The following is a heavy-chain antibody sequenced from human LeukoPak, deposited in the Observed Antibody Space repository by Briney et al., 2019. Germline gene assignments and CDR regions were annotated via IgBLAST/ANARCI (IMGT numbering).Heavy chain of an antibody. CDR3: ARVGYSSSWDYYYYYMDV. CDR1: GGSISTYY. CDR2: IYYTGST. D-gene: IGHD6-13*01. Sequence: SETLSLTCTVSGGSISTYYWSWIRQPPGKGLEWIGYIYYTGSTSYNPSLKSRVTMSLDASKNQFSLKLSSVTAADTAVYYCARVGYSSSWDYYYYYMDVWGKGTTVTISS. V-gene: IGHV4-59*01. J-gene: IGHJ6*03.